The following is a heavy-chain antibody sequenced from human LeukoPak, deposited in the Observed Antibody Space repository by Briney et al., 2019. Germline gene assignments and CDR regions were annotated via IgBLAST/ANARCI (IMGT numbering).Heavy chain of an antibody. Sequence: GASVKVSCKASGYTFSGSYIHWVRQAPGQGLEWLGRINPNSGDTNYAQNLHGRVTITRDTSASTAYMELSSLRSEDMAVYYCARGYCSGGSCEAWLDYWGQGTLVTVSS. J-gene: IGHJ4*02. CDR1: GYTFSGSY. CDR3: ARGYCSGGSCEAWLDY. D-gene: IGHD2-15*01. V-gene: IGHV1-2*06. CDR2: INPNSGDT.